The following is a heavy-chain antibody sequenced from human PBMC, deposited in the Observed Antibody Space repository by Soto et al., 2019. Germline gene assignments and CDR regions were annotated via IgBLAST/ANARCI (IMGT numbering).Heavy chain of an antibody. CDR2: INPSGDIT. J-gene: IGHJ5*02. CDR1: GYTFTSNW. V-gene: IGHV1-46*01. D-gene: IGHD6-13*01. CDR3: ARDHSIASSGAWWLDP. Sequence: QVQLVQSGTEVKKPGASVKISCKASGYTFTSNWIHWARRAPGQGLEWMGVINPSGDITKYAPKFQGRVTMTTDTSTSTIYMDLSSLTSEDTAVYYCARDHSIASSGAWWLDPWGQGTLGTVSS.